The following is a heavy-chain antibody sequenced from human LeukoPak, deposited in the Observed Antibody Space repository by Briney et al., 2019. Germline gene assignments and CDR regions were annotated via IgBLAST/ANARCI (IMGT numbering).Heavy chain of an antibody. CDR3: ARTRRIAAAGDYDY. CDR2: ISSSGSTI. Sequence: GGSLRLSCAASGFTFSDYYMSRIRQAPGKGLEWVSYISSSGSTIYYADSVKGRFTISRDNAKNSLYLQMNSLRAEDTAVYYCARTRRIAAAGDYDYWGQGTLVTVSS. J-gene: IGHJ4*02. V-gene: IGHV3-11*01. CDR1: GFTFSDYY. D-gene: IGHD6-13*01.